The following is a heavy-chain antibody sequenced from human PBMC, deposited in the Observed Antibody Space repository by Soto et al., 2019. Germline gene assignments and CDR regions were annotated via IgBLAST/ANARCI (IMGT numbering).Heavy chain of an antibody. D-gene: IGHD2-2*01. J-gene: IGHJ5*02. CDR1: GFTFSIYA. CDR3: AKDPGYCSSTSCSFSGYPNWFDP. CDR2: ISGSGGST. V-gene: IGHV3-23*01. Sequence: RSLRLSCAASGFTFSIYAMSWVRQAPGKGLEWVSAISGSGGSTYYADSVKGRSTISRDNSKNTLYLQMNSLRAEDTAVYYCAKDPGYCSSTSCSFSGYPNWFDPWGQGTLVTVSS.